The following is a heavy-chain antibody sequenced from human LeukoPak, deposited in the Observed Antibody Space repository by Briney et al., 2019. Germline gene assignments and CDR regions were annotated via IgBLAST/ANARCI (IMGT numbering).Heavy chain of an antibody. Sequence: ASVKVSCKASGYTFTDYYIHWVRQAPGQGLECMGWFNPNSGGSNYAQNFQGRVTMTGDTSITTAYMELSRLRSDDTAVYYCARDSSIAPGQPYHDYYMDVWGKGTTVTISS. V-gene: IGHV1-2*02. D-gene: IGHD2-21*01. J-gene: IGHJ6*03. CDR3: ARDSSIAPGQPYHDYYMDV. CDR1: GYTFTDYY. CDR2: FNPNSGGS.